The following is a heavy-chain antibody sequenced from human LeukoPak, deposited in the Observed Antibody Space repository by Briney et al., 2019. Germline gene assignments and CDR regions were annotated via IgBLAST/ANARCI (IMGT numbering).Heavy chain of an antibody. V-gene: IGHV3-30-3*01. CDR3: VSGSDTSGYYFY. Sequence: GGSLRLSCAASGFTFSSYAMHWVRQAPGKGLEWVAVISYDGSNKHYADSVKGRFTISRDNSKNTLYLQMNSLRAEDTAVYYCVSGSDTSGYYFYWGQGTLVTVSS. J-gene: IGHJ4*02. D-gene: IGHD3-22*01. CDR1: GFTFSSYA. CDR2: ISYDGSNK.